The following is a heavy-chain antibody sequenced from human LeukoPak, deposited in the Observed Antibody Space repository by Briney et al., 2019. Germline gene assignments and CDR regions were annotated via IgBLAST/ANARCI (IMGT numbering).Heavy chain of an antibody. CDR2: ISSSSSYI. V-gene: IGHV3-21*01. J-gene: IGHJ4*02. D-gene: IGHD6-19*01. Sequence: GGSLRLSCAASGFTFSSYSMNWVRQARGKGLEWVSSISSSSSYIYYADSVKGRFTISRDNAKNSLYLQMNSLRAEDTAVYYCARAVAGKKLYYFAYWGQGTLVTVSS. CDR3: ARAVAGKKLYYFAY. CDR1: GFTFSSYS.